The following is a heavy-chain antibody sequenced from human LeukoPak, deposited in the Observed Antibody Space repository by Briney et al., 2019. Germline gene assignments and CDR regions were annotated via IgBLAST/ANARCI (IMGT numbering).Heavy chain of an antibody. V-gene: IGHV5-51*01. CDR1: GYSFTSYW. D-gene: IGHD3-3*01. CDR3: ARPRAIFGVVTTYYFDY. Sequence: GESLKISCKGSGYSFTSYWIVWVRQMTGKGLEWMGSIYPGDSDTRYSPSFQGQVTISADKSISTAYLQWSSLKASDTAMYYCARPRAIFGVVTTYYFDYWGQGTLVTVSS. J-gene: IGHJ4*02. CDR2: IYPGDSDT.